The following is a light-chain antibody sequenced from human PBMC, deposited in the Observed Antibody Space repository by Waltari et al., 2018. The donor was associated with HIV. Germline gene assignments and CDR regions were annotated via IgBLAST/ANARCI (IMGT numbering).Light chain of an antibody. CDR3: MQALQTPLT. CDR2: LGS. CDR1: QSLLHSNGYNY. Sequence: DIVMTQSPLSLPVTPGEPASISCSSSQSLLHSNGYNYLDWYLQKPGQSPQLLIYLGSNRASGVPDRFSGSGSGTDFTLNISRVEAEDVGVYYCMQALQTPLTFGGGTKVEIK. V-gene: IGKV2-28*01. J-gene: IGKJ4*01.